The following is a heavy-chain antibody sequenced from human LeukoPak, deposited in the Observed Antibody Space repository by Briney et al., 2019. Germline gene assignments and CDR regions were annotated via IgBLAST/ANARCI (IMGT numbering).Heavy chain of an antibody. J-gene: IGHJ5*02. D-gene: IGHD2-2*01. CDR1: GYIFTNYG. Sequence: GASVKVSCKASGYIFTNYGISWVRQAPGQGLEWMGGIIPIFGTANYAQKFQGRVTITADESTSTAYMELSSLRSEDTAVYYCARDIVVVPAGFDPWGQGTLVTVSS. CDR2: IIPIFGTA. CDR3: ARDIVVVPAGFDP. V-gene: IGHV1-69*13.